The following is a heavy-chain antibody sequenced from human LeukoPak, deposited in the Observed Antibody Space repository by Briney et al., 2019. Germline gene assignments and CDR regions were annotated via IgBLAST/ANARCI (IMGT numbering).Heavy chain of an antibody. Sequence: SETLSLTCSVSGGSISRHYWAWIRQPPGKGLEWIGYIYDTDSTNFNPSLKSRVVVSADASKNQFSLKMTSVTAADTAVYYCERFAIALAHFDSWGRGALVTVSS. CDR2: IYDTDST. CDR1: GGSISRHY. CDR3: ERFAIALAHFDS. V-gene: IGHV4-59*11. D-gene: IGHD6-19*01. J-gene: IGHJ4*02.